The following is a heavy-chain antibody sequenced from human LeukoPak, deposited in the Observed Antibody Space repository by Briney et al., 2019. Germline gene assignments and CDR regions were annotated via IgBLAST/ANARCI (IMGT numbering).Heavy chain of an antibody. V-gene: IGHV3-11*03. CDR3: ARTQYSSSWPKALVDY. CDR1: GFNFASYE. CDR2: ISSSSSYT. D-gene: IGHD6-13*01. Sequence: PGGSLRLSCAASGFNFASYEMNWIRQAPGKGLEWVSYISSSSSYTNYADSVKGRFTISRDNAKNSLYLQMNSLRAEDTAVYYCARTQYSSSWPKALVDYWGQGTLVTVSS. J-gene: IGHJ4*02.